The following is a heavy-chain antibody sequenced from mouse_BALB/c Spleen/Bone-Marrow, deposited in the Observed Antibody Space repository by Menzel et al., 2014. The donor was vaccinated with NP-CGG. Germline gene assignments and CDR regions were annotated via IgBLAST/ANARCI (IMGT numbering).Heavy chain of an antibody. CDR2: IDPANGNT. V-gene: IGHV14-3*02. J-gene: IGHJ3*01. CDR1: GLNIKDTY. Sequence: VQLQQSGAELVRSGASVKLSCTASGLNIKDTYMHWVKQRPEQGLEWIGRIDPANGNTKYDPKFQGKATITADTSSNTAYLQLSGLTSEDTAVYYCASYYYGSSLFAYWGQGTLVTVSA. D-gene: IGHD1-1*01. CDR3: ASYYYGSSLFAY.